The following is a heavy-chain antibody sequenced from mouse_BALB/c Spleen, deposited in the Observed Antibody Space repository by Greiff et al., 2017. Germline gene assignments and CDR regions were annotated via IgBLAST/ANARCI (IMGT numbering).Heavy chain of an antibody. CDR1: GYAFTNYL. V-gene: IGHV1-54*01. CDR2: INPGSGGT. Sequence: QVQLQQSGAELVRPGTSVKVSCKASGYAFTNYLIEWVKQRPGQGLEWIGVINPGSGGTNYNEKFKGKATLTADKSSSTAYMQLSSLTSDDSAVYFCARIYYGNSVAYWGQGTLVTVSA. D-gene: IGHD2-1*01. J-gene: IGHJ3*01. CDR3: ARIYYGNSVAY.